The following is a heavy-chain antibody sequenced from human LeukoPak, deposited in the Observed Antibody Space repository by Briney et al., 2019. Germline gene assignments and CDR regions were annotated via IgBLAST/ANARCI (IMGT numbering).Heavy chain of an antibody. CDR3: ATYGSGSYYNNWFDP. D-gene: IGHD3-10*01. J-gene: IGHJ5*02. Sequence: QPGGSLRLSCAASGFTFSSYAMSWVRQAPGKGLEWVSAISGSGGSTYYADSVKGRFTISRDNSKNTLYLQMNSLRAEDTAVYYCATYGSGSYYNNWFDPWGQGTLVTVSS. V-gene: IGHV3-23*01. CDR1: GFTFSSYA. CDR2: ISGSGGST.